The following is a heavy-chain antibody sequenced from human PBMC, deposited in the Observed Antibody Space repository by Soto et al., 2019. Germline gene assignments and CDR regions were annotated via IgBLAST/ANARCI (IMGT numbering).Heavy chain of an antibody. CDR3: ARTPGGWDWFDP. CDR1: GGSISSYY. D-gene: IGHD6-19*01. J-gene: IGHJ5*02. Sequence: PSETLSLTCTVSGGSISSYYWSWIRQPPGKGLEWIGYIYYSGSTNYNPSLKSRVTISVDTSKNQFSLKLSSVTAADTAVYYCARTPGGWDWFDPWGQGTLVTVYS. CDR2: IYYSGST. V-gene: IGHV4-59*01.